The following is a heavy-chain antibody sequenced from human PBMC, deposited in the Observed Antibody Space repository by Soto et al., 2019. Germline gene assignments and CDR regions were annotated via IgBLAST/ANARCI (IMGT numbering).Heavy chain of an antibody. J-gene: IGHJ6*02. V-gene: IGHV1-2*04. D-gene: IGHD2-15*01. CDR3: ARDLEIIGYGMDV. Sequence: VSVTLSCQASGYTFTGYYMHLVRQAPGQGLEWMGWINPNSGGTNYAQKFQGWVTMTRDTSISTAYMELSRLRSDDTAVYYCARDLEIIGYGMDVWGQGTTVTVSS. CDR1: GYTFTGYY. CDR2: INPNSGGT.